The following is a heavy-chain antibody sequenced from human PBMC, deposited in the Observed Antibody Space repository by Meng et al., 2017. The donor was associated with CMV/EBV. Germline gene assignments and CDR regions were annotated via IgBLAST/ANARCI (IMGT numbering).Heavy chain of an antibody. J-gene: IGHJ4*02. V-gene: IGHV1-69*12. D-gene: IGHD5-24*01. CDR2: IIPIFGTA. Sequence: QVQLGQAGAGGKKPGSSVKVSCNASGGTFSSYAISWGRQAPGQGLEWMGGIIPIFGTANYAQKFQGRVTITADESTSTAYMELSSLRSEDTAVYYCARMPRDGYNYIDYWGQGTLVTVSS. CDR3: ARMPRDGYNYIDY. CDR1: GGTFSSYA.